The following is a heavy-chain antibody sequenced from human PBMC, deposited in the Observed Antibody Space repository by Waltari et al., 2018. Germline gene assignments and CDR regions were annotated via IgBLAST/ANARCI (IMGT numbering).Heavy chain of an antibody. V-gene: IGHV1-2*02. J-gene: IGHJ4*02. CDR3: ARGPDFWSGYYMVPFDY. Sequence: QVQLVQSGAEVKKPGASVKVSCKASGYNFTGYYMNWVRQAPGQGLEWMGWINPKSGGANYTQTFQGRFTITKDTSISTAYMELNRLRSDDTAMYYCARGPDFWSGYYMVPFDYWGQGTLVTVSS. CDR1: GYNFTGYY. CDR2: INPKSGGA. D-gene: IGHD3-3*01.